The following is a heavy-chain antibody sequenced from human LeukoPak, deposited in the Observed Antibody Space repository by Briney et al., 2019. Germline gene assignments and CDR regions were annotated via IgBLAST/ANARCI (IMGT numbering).Heavy chain of an antibody. CDR2: IYYSGST. CDR3: ARGRSSGYYYYCYYMDV. Sequence: SETLSLTCTVSGGSISSYYWSWIRQPPGKGLEWIGYIYYSGSTNYNPSLKSRVTISVDTSKNQFSLKLSSVTAADTAVYYCARGRSSGYYYYCYYMDVWGKGTTVTVSS. V-gene: IGHV4-59*01. J-gene: IGHJ6*03. D-gene: IGHD3-22*01. CDR1: GGSISSYY.